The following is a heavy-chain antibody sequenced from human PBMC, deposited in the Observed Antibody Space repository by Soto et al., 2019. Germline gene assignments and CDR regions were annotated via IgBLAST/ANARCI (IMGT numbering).Heavy chain of an antibody. CDR2: IRSKANSYAT. CDR3: TGTVTTNY. J-gene: IGHJ4*02. V-gene: IGHV3-73*01. CDR1: GFTFSGSA. Sequence: GGSLRLSCAASGFTFSGSAMHWVRQASGKGLEWVGRIRSKANSYATAYAASVKGRFTISRDDSKNAAYLQMNSLKTEDTAVYYCTGTVTTNYWGQGTLVTVSS. D-gene: IGHD4-17*01.